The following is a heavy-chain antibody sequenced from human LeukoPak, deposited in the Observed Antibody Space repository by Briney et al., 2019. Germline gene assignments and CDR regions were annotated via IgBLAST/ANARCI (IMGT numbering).Heavy chain of an antibody. V-gene: IGHV4-39*01. D-gene: IGHD5-24*01. J-gene: IGHJ4*02. Sequence: SETLSLTCTVSGGSISSGSYYWGWIRQPPGKGLEWIGSKYYSGSTYYNPSLKNRVTISVDTSKNQFSLKLSSVTAADTAVYYCARGRGRDGDNLVSWGQETLVTVSS. CDR1: GGSISSGSYY. CDR3: ARGRGRDGDNLVS. CDR2: KYYSGST.